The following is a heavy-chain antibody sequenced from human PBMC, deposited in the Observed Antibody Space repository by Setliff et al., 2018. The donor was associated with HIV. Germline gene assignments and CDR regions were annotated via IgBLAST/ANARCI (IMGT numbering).Heavy chain of an antibody. J-gene: IGHJ5*02. CDR3: AKDYTLTFWEYNWFDV. V-gene: IGHV3-20*04. CDR2: IDGNGDIR. Sequence: PGGSLRLSCAASGFTFDDYGMNWVRQVPGKGLEWVSGIDGNGDIRGYADSVRGRFTISRDNSKDTLSLQMNDLRAEDTALYYCAKDYTLTFWEYNWFDVWGQGTLVTVSS. CDR1: GFTFDDYG. D-gene: IGHD3-3*01.